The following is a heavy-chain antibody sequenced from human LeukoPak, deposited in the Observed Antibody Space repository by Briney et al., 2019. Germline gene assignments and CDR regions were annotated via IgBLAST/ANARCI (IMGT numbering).Heavy chain of an antibody. Sequence: GGSLRLSCAASGFTFDDYAMHWVRQAPGMGLEWVSGISWNSGYKGYADSVKGRFTISRDNAKNSLYLQMNSLRAEDTAVYYCARAPSGGDLDYWGQGTLVTVSS. V-gene: IGHV3-9*01. D-gene: IGHD4-17*01. CDR3: ARAPSGGDLDY. CDR2: ISWNSGYK. J-gene: IGHJ4*02. CDR1: GFTFDDYA.